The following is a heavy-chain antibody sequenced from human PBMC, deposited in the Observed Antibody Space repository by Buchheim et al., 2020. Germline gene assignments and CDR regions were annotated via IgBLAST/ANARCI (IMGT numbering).Heavy chain of an antibody. J-gene: IGHJ6*02. V-gene: IGHV3-48*03. CDR2: ISSSGSTI. CDR1: GFTFSSYA. CDR3: ARDPRIRGSGRTNYYYYGMDV. Sequence: EVQLLESGGGLIQPGGSLRLSCAASGFTFSSYAMNWVRQAPGKGLEWVSYISSSGSTIYYADSVKGRFTISRDNAKNSLYLQMNSLRAEDTAVYYCARDPRIRGSGRTNYYYYGMDVWGQGTT. D-gene: IGHD3-10*01.